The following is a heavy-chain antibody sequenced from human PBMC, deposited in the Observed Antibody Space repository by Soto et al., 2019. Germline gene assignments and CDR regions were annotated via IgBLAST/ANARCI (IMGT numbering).Heavy chain of an antibody. CDR3: ARDVGVGITVFPPDY. V-gene: IGHV3-30-3*01. CDR1: GFSFSNYA. D-gene: IGHD3-3*01. Sequence: GGSLRLSCAASGFSFSNYAMHWVRQAPGKGLEWVAVVSYDGSNKYYADSVKGRFTISRDNSKNTLYLQLNSLRAEDTAIYYCARDVGVGITVFPPDYWGQGTLVTVSS. CDR2: VSYDGSNK. J-gene: IGHJ4*02.